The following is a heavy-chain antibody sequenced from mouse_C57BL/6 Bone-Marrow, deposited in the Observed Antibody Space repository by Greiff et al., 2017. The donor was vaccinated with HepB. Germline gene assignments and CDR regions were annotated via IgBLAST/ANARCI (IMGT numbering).Heavy chain of an antibody. CDR2: IAPWHGDT. V-gene: IGHV14-4*01. J-gene: IGHJ4*01. D-gene: IGHD1-1*01. CDR1: GFNIKDDY. CDR3: VICYYGSSYAMDY. Sequence: VQLQQSGAELVRPGASVKLSCTASGFNIKDDYMHWVKQRPEQGLEWIGWIAPWHGDTEYATKFQGKTTITANTSSNTAYLQLSSLTSEDTAVYYVVICYYGSSYAMDYWGQGTSVTVSA.